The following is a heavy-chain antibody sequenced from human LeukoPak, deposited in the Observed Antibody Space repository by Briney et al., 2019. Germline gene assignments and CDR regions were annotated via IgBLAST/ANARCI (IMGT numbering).Heavy chain of an antibody. CDR3: ARGYSSSWSGKFDY. J-gene: IGHJ4*02. Sequence: SETLSLTCTVSGGSISSYYWSWIRQTPGKGLEWIGYIYYSGSTNYNPSLNSRVTMSVDTSKNQFSLNLNSVTAADTAVYYCARGYSSSWSGKFDYWGQGTLVTVSS. V-gene: IGHV4-59*01. CDR2: IYYSGST. CDR1: GGSISSYY. D-gene: IGHD6-13*01.